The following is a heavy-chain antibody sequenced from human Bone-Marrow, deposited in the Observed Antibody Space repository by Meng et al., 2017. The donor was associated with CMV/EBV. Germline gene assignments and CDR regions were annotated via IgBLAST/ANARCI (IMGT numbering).Heavy chain of an antibody. CDR3: ARDSGVYGMDV. CDR1: GGSISSSSYY. Sequence: SETLSLTCTVSGGSISSSSYYWGWIRQPPGKGLEWIGYIYYSGSTNYNPSLKSRVTISVDTSKNQFSLKLSSVTAADTAVYYCARDSGVYGMDVWGQGTTVTVSS. J-gene: IGHJ6*02. D-gene: IGHD3-10*01. CDR2: IYYSGST. V-gene: IGHV4-61*01.